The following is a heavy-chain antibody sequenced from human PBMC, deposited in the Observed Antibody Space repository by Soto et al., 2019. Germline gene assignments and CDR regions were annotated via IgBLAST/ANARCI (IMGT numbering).Heavy chain of an antibody. J-gene: IGHJ4*02. V-gene: IGHV3-33*01. CDR3: ARDNSGYGSGSYWIDY. CDR1: GFTFSSYG. Sequence: QVQLVESGGGVVQPGRSLRLSCAASGFTFSSYGMHWVRQAPGKGLEWVAVIWYDGSNKYYADSVKGRFTISRDNSKNPLYLQMNSLRAEDTAVYYCARDNSGYGSGSYWIDYWGQGTLVTVSS. D-gene: IGHD3-10*01. CDR2: IWYDGSNK.